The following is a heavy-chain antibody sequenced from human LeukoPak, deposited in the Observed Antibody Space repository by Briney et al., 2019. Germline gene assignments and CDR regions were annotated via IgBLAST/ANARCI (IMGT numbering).Heavy chain of an antibody. CDR3: AREQITMIVGQYNWFDP. J-gene: IGHJ5*02. CDR1: GGSISSGGYY. CDR2: IYYSGST. Sequence: PSETLSLTCTVSGGSISSGGYYWSWIRQHPGKGLEWIGYIYYSGSTYYNPSLKSRVTISVDTSKNQFSLKLSSVTAADTAVYYCAREQITMIVGQYNWFDPWGQGTLVTVSS. V-gene: IGHV4-31*03. D-gene: IGHD3-22*01.